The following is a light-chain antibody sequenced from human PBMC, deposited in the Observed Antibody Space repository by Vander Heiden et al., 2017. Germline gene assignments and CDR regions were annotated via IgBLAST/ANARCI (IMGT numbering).Light chain of an antibody. J-gene: IGLJ2*01. CDR1: SSNIGAGYD. CDR2: GNS. V-gene: IGLV1-40*01. Sequence: QSVRTQPPSVSGAPGQRVTISCTGSSSNIGAGYDVHWYQQLPGTAPKLLIYGNSNRPSGVPDRFSGSKSGTSASLAITGLQAEDEAGYYCQSYDSSLSGSVVFGGGTKLTVL. CDR3: QSYDSSLSGSVV.